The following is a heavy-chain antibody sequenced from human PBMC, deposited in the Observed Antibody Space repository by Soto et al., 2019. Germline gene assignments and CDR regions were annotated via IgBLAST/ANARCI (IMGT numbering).Heavy chain of an antibody. CDR2: MNPNSGNT. Sequence: QVQLVQSGAEVKKPGASVKVSCKASGYTFTSYDINWVRQATGQELEWMGWMNPNSGNTGYAQKFQGRVTMTRNTSKSTAYMELSSLRSEDTAVYYCARIPLGYCSSTSCFGSRYYYYYGMDVWGQGTTVTVSS. CDR3: ARIPLGYCSSTSCFGSRYYYYYGMDV. V-gene: IGHV1-8*01. CDR1: GYTFTSYD. J-gene: IGHJ6*02. D-gene: IGHD2-2*01.